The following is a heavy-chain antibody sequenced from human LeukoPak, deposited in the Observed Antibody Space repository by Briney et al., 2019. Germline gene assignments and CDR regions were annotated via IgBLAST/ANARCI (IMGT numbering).Heavy chain of an antibody. D-gene: IGHD1-26*01. V-gene: IGHV3-15*01. CDR3: QGGRF. Sequence: GGSLRLSCSASGFXFTXAWXSWVXXAPGKGLEWVGRIKSKTDGGTTDYDAPVKGRFSISRDDSKNTLYLQMNSLKSEDTAVYYCQGGRFWGQGTLVTVSS. J-gene: IGHJ4*02. CDR1: GFXFTXAW. CDR2: IKSKTDGGTT.